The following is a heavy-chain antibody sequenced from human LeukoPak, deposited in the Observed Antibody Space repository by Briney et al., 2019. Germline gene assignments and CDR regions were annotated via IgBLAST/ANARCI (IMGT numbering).Heavy chain of an antibody. CDR3: ARDQAYCGGDCYFDF. D-gene: IGHD2-21*02. CDR1: DYSISSVYY. Sequence: PSETLSLTRAVSDYSISSVYYWGWIRQPPGKGLEWIGSIYHSGSTDYNPSLKSRVTISVDTSKNQFSLKLRSVTAADTAVYYCARDQAYCGGDCYFDFWGQGTLVTVSS. CDR2: IYHSGST. V-gene: IGHV4-38-2*02. J-gene: IGHJ4*02.